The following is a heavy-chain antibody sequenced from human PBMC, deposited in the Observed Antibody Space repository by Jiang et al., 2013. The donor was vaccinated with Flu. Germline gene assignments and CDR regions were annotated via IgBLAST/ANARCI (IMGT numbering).Heavy chain of an antibody. CDR3: AREARLDARGYFDY. CDR2: MHHSGTA. CDR1: GGSINSSDW. V-gene: IGHV4-4*02. J-gene: IGHJ4*01. D-gene: IGHD3-10*01. Sequence: GSGLVKPSGTLSLTCAVSGGSINSSDWWSWVRQPPEKGLEWIGEMHHSGTANYSPSLRSRVSISIDMSKNQFSLRLSSVTAADTAVFYCAREARLDARGYFDYWGHGTLVTVSS.